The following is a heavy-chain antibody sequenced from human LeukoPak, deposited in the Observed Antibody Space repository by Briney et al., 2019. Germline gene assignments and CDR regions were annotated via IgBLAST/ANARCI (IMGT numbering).Heavy chain of an antibody. V-gene: IGHV1-18*01. J-gene: IGHJ4*02. CDR1: GYTFTSYG. CDR2: ISAYNGNT. D-gene: IGHD2-15*01. Sequence: ASVKVSCKASGYTFTSYGISWVRQAPGQGLEWMGWISAYNGNTNYAQKLQGRVTMTTDTSTSTAYMELRSLRSDDTAVYYRASSGYCSGGSCLREFDYWGQGTLVTVSS. CDR3: ASSGYCSGGSCLREFDY.